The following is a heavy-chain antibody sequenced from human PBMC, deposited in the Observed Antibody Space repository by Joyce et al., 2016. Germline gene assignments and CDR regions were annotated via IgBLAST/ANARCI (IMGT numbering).Heavy chain of an antibody. CDR1: GFTFSNFA. CDR2: MSGSGDYI. V-gene: IGHV3-23*01. CDR3: ARDWQADN. Sequence: EVQLLESGGGLVQPGGSLRLSCVVSGFTFSNFAMNWIRQDPGKGLEGVSSMSGSGDYIKYADSVRGRFTISRDNSKNTVYLQMNDLRAEDTGVYFCARDWQADNWGQGTLVTVSS. J-gene: IGHJ4*02.